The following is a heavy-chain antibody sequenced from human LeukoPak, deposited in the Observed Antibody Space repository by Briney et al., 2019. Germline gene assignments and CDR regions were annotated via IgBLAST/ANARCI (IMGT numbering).Heavy chain of an antibody. CDR3: ASRENNFWSGRGHDY. J-gene: IGHJ4*02. CDR1: GGSISSYY. D-gene: IGHD3-3*01. CDR2: IYTSWST. V-gene: IGHV4-4*07. Sequence: SETLSLTCTVSGGSISSYYWIWIRQPAGKGLEWIGRIYTSWSTNYNPSLKSRVTISVDKSKNQLPMKISSATAADTAVYYCASRENNFWSGRGHDYWGQGTLVTVSS.